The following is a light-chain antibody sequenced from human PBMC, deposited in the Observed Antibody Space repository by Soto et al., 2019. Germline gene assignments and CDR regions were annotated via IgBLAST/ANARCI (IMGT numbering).Light chain of an antibody. CDR2: GAS. J-gene: IGKJ4*01. Sequence: DIQMTQSPSSLSASIGDRVTITCRATQSISSYLNWYQQKPGQAPKLLIYGASNLQSGVPSRFSGSGSGTDFTLTITSLHPEDLATYYCQQSYNIPLTFGGGTKVDIK. CDR1: QSISSY. CDR3: QQSYNIPLT. V-gene: IGKV1-39*01.